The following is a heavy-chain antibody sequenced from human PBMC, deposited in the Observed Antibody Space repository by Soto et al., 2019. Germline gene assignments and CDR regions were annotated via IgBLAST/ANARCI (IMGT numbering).Heavy chain of an antibody. CDR3: ARGNDYGDYERFYYFDY. V-gene: IGHV4-59*01. Sequence: SETLSVTCAVSGGSISSYYWSWSRQPPWKGLEWIGYIYYSGSTNYNPSLKSRVTISVDTSKNQFSLKLSSVTAADTAVYYCARGNDYGDYERFYYFDYWGQGTLVTVSS. J-gene: IGHJ4*02. CDR2: IYYSGST. D-gene: IGHD4-17*01. CDR1: GGSISSYY.